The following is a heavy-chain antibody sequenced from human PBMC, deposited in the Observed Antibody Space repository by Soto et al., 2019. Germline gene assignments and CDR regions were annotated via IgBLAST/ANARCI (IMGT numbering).Heavy chain of an antibody. CDR2: MSYDGSQK. CDR1: GFIFSTYT. V-gene: IGHV3-30-3*01. D-gene: IGHD6-13*01. J-gene: IGHJ4*02. Sequence: QVQLVESGGGVVQPGRSLRLSCAASGFIFSTYTMHWVRQAPGKGLEWLTVMSYDGSQKYYADSVKGRLTISRDNCKNTLYLKMTSLRAEETAVYHCAIAKSSSWHNFNYWGQGTLVTVSS. CDR3: AIAKSSSWHNFNY.